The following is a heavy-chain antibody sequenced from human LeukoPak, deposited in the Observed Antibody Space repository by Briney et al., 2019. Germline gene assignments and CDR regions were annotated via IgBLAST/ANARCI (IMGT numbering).Heavy chain of an antibody. D-gene: IGHD3-10*01. CDR2: ISDDGSRQ. J-gene: IGHJ4*02. CDR1: GFTFSKDA. V-gene: IGHV3-30-3*02. CDR3: VKDRAGTYTLDY. Sequence: GGSLRLSRAQTGFTFSKDAIHRGCQAPGEGVEWVAFISDDGSRQHYADSARGGFTISRDNTKNTQNLQMTSLRAEDTAVYYCVKDRAGTYTLDYWGQGTLVTVSS.